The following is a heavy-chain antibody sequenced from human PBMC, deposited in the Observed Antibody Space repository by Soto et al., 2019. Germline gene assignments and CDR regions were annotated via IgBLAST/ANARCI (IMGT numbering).Heavy chain of an antibody. V-gene: IGHV1-18*01. CDR2: INVHSGDT. J-gene: IGHJ6*02. Sequence: QVQVVQSGGEMKKPGASVKVSCKPSAYNLAGDGFTWVRQAPGQGLEWMGWINVHSGDTNYAQKFQDRSSLTTDTSTRTVYMELRNLRSDDTAVYYCARRGNPLMDAWGQGTTVIVSS. CDR3: ARRGNPLMDA. CDR1: AYNLAGDG.